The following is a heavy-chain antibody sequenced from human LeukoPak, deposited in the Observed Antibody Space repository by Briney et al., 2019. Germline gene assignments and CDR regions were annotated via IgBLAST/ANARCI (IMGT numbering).Heavy chain of an antibody. Sequence: PGGSLRLSCAASGFTFSSYAMSWVRQAPGKGLEWGSAISCSGGRTYYADSVKGRFTISRDNSKTTLYLQMNSLRAEDTAVYYCAKVGYDSSGYYGGVDYWGQGTLVTVSS. J-gene: IGHJ4*02. CDR2: ISCSGGRT. CDR3: AKVGYDSSGYYGGVDY. V-gene: IGHV3-23*01. D-gene: IGHD3-22*01. CDR1: GFTFSSYA.